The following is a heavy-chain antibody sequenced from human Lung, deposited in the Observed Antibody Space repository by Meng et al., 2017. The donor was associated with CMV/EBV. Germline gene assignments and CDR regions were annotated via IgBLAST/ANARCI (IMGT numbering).Heavy chain of an antibody. CDR2: ISSDGTTT. CDR1: GFTFSRYW. CDR3: ARVPWYFDL. V-gene: IGHV3-74*01. J-gene: IGHJ2*01. Sequence: GEXXKISCAASGFTFSRYWMHWVRQAPGEGLVWVSGISSDGTTTTYADSVRGRFTISRDNAKNTLYLQMNSLRAEDTAVYYCARVPWYFDLWGRGHLVTVSS.